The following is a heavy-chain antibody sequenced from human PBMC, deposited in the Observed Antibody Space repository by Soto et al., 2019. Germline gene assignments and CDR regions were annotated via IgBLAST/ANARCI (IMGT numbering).Heavy chain of an antibody. J-gene: IGHJ4*02. CDR3: AKDYITYYYDSSPDY. V-gene: IGHV3-30*18. D-gene: IGHD3-22*01. CDR2: ISYDGSNK. CDR1: GFTFSSYG. Sequence: QVQLVESGGGVVQPGRSLRLSCAASGFTFSSYGMHWVRQAPGKGLEWVAVISYDGSNKYYADSVKGRFTISRDNSKNTLYLQMISLRAEDTAVYYCAKDYITYYYDSSPDYWGQGTLVTVSS.